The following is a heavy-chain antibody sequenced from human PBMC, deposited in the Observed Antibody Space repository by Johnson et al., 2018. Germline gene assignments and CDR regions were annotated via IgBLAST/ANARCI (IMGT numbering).Heavy chain of an antibody. CDR1: GFTFSNNA. CDR2: ISKDGSDK. Sequence: VQLLETGGGVVQPGRSXRLSCATSGFTFSNNAMHWVRQAPGKGLEWLGVISKDGSDKYYVDSVKGRFTISRDNSKNTLDLQMNSLRTEDTAMYYCERHSGSGYYYYMDVWGKGTTVTVSS. V-gene: IGHV3-30-3*01. D-gene: IGHD3-10*01. CDR3: ERHSGSGYYYYMDV. J-gene: IGHJ6*03.